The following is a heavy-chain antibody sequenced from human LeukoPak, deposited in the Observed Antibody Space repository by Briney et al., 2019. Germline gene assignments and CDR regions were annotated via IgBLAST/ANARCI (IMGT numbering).Heavy chain of an antibody. CDR1: GFTFSDYY. J-gene: IGHJ6*03. CDR3: ARADRAEYYYYYYMDV. V-gene: IGHV3-11*04. D-gene: IGHD1-14*01. Sequence: PGGSLRLSCAASGFTFSDYYMSWIRQAPGKGLEWVSYISSSGSTIYYADSVKGRFTISRDNAKNSLYLQMNSPRAEDTAVYYCARADRAEYYYYYYMDVWGKGTTVTVSS. CDR2: ISSSGSTI.